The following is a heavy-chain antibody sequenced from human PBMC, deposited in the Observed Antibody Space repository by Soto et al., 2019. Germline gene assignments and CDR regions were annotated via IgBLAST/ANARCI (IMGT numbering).Heavy chain of an antibody. V-gene: IGHV4-39*01. Sequence: PSATLSLTCTVSGSAISSSSYYWGWIRQPPGKGLEWIGSIYYSGSTYYNPSLKSRVTISVDTSKNQFSLKLSSVTAADTAVYYCARLGLGYCTNGVCYPDYWGQGTLVTVSS. CDR2: IYYSGST. J-gene: IGHJ4*02. CDR1: GSAISSSSYY. CDR3: ARLGLGYCTNGVCYPDY. D-gene: IGHD2-8*01.